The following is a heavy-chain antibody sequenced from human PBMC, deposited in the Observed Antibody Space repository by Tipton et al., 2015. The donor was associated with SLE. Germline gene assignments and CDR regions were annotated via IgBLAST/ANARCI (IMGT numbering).Heavy chain of an antibody. CDR1: GGSITHTSYY. D-gene: IGHD2-2*01. CDR3: AREKSPERGGMDV. CDR2: IYYNGDT. V-gene: IGHV4-39*07. J-gene: IGHJ6*02. Sequence: TLSLTCTVSGGSITHTSYYWGWIRQPPGKGLEWIGSIYYNGDTYHNPSLKSRVTISVETAKNQLSLKLTSVAAADTAVYYCAREKSPERGGMDVWGQGTMVTVPS.